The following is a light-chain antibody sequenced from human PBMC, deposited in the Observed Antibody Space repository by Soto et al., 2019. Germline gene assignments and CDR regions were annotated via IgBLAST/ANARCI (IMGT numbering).Light chain of an antibody. J-gene: IGLJ1*01. Sequence: QSVLTQPASVSGSPGQSITISCTGTSSDVGGYDYVSWYQHHPGKAPKLMIYDVTNRPSGISNRFSGSKSGNTASLTISGLQAEDEADYYCSSYTSSSTLFVFGPGTKLTVL. CDR2: DVT. V-gene: IGLV2-14*03. CDR1: SSDVGGYDY. CDR3: SSYTSSSTLFV.